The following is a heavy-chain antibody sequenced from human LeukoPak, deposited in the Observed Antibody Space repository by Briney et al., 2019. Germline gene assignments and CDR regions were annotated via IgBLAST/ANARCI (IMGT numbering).Heavy chain of an antibody. CDR3: AAEKSGSYADY. D-gene: IGHD1-26*01. CDR1: GGSFSGYY. Sequence: SETLSLTCAVYGGSFSGYYWSWIRQPPGKGLEWIGEINHSGSTNYNPSLKSRVTISLDTSKNQFSLKVSSVTAADTAVYFCAAEKSGSYADYWGQGTLVTVSS. CDR2: INHSGST. J-gene: IGHJ4*02. V-gene: IGHV4-34*01.